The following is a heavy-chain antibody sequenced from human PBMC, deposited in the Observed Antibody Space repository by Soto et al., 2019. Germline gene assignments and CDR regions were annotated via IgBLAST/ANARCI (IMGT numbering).Heavy chain of an antibody. CDR1: GYTFTSYG. CDR2: ISAYNGNT. V-gene: IGHV1-18*01. CDR3: ARTGFSSTSCPDPPLYYYYGMDV. D-gene: IGHD2-2*01. Sequence: GASVKVSCKASGYTFTSYGISWVRQAPGQGLEWMGWISAYNGNTNYAQKLQGRVTMTTDTSTSTAYMELRSLRSDDTAVYYCARTGFSSTSCPDPPLYYYYGMDVWGQGTTVTVSS. J-gene: IGHJ6*02.